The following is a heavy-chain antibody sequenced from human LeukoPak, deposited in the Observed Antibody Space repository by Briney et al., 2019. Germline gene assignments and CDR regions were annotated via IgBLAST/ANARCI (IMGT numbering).Heavy chain of an antibody. V-gene: IGHV1-2*02. J-gene: IGHJ4*02. D-gene: IGHD5-18*01. CDR3: ARELPRIQLWTTAPKHIDY. CDR2: INPNSGGT. Sequence: SVKVSCKASGYTFTGYYMHWVRQAPGQGLEWMGWINPNSGGTNYAQEFQGRVTMTRDTSISTAYMELSRLRSDDTAVYYCARELPRIQLWTTAPKHIDYWGQGTLVTVSS. CDR1: GYTFTGYY.